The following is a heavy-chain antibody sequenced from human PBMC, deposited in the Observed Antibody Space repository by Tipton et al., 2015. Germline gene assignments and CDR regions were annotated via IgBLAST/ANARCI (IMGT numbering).Heavy chain of an antibody. D-gene: IGHD3-3*01. J-gene: IGHJ5*02. V-gene: IGHV3-23*01. CDR3: TKHSRVVIHRNWFDP. CDR2: ISGSGGST. CDR1: GFTFTNYA. Sequence: SLRLSCAASGFTFTNYAMNWVRQAPGKGLEWVSGISGSGGSTYYADSVKVRFAISRDNSKNTLHLHMSSLRADDTAVYYCTKHSRVVIHRNWFDPWGQGTLVTVSS.